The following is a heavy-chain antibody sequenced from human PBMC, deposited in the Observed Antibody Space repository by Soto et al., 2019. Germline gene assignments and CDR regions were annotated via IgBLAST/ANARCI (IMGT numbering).Heavy chain of an antibody. J-gene: IGHJ4*02. CDR1: GGSFRCYY. CDR3: ARTYSGYDFFYFDY. D-gene: IGHD5-12*01. CDR2: INHSGST. Sequence: SETLSLTCAVYGGSFRCYYLTWIRQPPGTGLEWIGEINHSGSTNYNPSLKSRVTISVDTSKNQFSLKLSSVTAADTAVYYCARTYSGYDFFYFDYWGQGTLVTVSS. V-gene: IGHV4-34*01.